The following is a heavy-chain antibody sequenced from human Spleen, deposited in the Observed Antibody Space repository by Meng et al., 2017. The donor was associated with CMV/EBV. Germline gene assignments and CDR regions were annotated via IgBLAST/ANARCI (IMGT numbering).Heavy chain of an antibody. D-gene: IGHD1-26*01. J-gene: IGHJ4*02. Sequence: ASVKVSCKASGYTFTNYGVSWVRQAPGQGLEWMGWISAYSGNTNYAQKLQGRVTMTTDTSTSTAYMELRSLRSDDTAMYYCARGGNSGSYWGFVAYWGQGTLVTVSS. CDR1: GYTFTNYG. V-gene: IGHV1-18*01. CDR3: ARGGNSGSYWGFVAY. CDR2: ISAYSGNT.